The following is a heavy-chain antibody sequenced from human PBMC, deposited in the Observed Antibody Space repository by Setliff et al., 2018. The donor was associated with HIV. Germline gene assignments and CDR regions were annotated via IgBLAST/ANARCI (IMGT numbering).Heavy chain of an antibody. CDR2: ISSSSSYI. D-gene: IGHD6-19*01. V-gene: IGHV3-21*04. CDR3: ARAAGYTGGWGYGATYHYYMDV. Sequence: PGGSLRLSCAASGFTFSSYAMSWVRQAPGKGLEWVSFISSSSSYIYYADSVKGRFTISRDNAKNSLFLQMNSLRVDDTAVYYCARAAGYTGGWGYGATYHYYMDVWGKGTTVTVSS. CDR1: GFTFSSYA. J-gene: IGHJ6*03.